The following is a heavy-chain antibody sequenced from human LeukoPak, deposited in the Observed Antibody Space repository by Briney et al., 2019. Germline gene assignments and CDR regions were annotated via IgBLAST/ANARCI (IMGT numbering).Heavy chain of an antibody. CDR1: GGTFSSYA. Sequence: RASVTVSCKASGGTFSSYAIRWVRQAPGQGLEWMGGIIPIFGTANYAQKFQGRVTITADESTSTAYMELSSLRSEDTAVYYCASPHCSGGSCLGPSGTYYFDYWGQGTLVTVSS. CDR3: ASPHCSGGSCLGPSGTYYFDY. D-gene: IGHD2-15*01. CDR2: IIPIFGTA. J-gene: IGHJ4*02. V-gene: IGHV1-69*13.